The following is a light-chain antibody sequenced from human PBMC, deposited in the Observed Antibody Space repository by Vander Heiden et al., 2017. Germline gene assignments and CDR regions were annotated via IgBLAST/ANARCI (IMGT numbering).Light chain of an antibody. V-gene: IGLV2-14*01. CDR3: SSYTSSSTPYV. J-gene: IGLJ1*01. Sequence: QSALTQPASVSGSPGQSITISCTGTSSDVGCYNYFSWYQQPPGKAPKLMIYDVSNRPSGVSNRFSGSKSGNTASLTISGLQAEDEADYYCSSYTSSSTPYVFGTGTKVTVL. CDR1: SSDVGCYNY. CDR2: DVS.